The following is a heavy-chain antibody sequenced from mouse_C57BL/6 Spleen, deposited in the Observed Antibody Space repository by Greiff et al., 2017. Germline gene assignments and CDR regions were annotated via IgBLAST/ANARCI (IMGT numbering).Heavy chain of an antibody. D-gene: IGHD1-1*01. CDR1: GFTFSDFY. V-gene: IGHV7-1*01. CDR3: ARGIYYYGSEYFDV. CDR2: SRNKANDYTT. J-gene: IGHJ1*03. Sequence: EVQGVESGGGLVQSGRSLRLSCATSGFTFSDFYMEWVRQAPGKGLEWIAASRNKANDYTTEYSASVKGRFIVSRDTSQSILYLQMNALRAEDTAIYYCARGIYYYGSEYFDVWGTGTTVTVSS.